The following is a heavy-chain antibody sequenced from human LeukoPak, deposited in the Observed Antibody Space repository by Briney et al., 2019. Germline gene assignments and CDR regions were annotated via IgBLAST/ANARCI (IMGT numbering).Heavy chain of an antibody. CDR3: AKDGYDSSGYYTTPFDY. J-gene: IGHJ4*02. Sequence: ETLSLTCTVSGGSISSSSYYWGWIRQPPGKGLEWVSAISGSGGSTYYADSVKGRFTISRDNSKNTLYLQMNSLRAEDTAVYYCAKDGYDSSGYYTTPFDYWGQGTLVTVSS. D-gene: IGHD3-22*01. V-gene: IGHV3-23*01. CDR2: ISGSGGST. CDR1: GGSISSSSYY.